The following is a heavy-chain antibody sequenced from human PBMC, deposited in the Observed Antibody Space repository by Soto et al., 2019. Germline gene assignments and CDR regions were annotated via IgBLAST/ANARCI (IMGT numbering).Heavy chain of an antibody. CDR2: IIPILGIA. V-gene: IGHV1-69*08. CDR1: GGTFSSYT. D-gene: IGHD4-17*01. Sequence: QVQLVQSGAEVKKPGSSVKVSCTASGGTFSSYTISWVRQAPGQGLEWMGRIIPILGIANSAQKFQSRDTITEDKSTSTAHMEVSSPSSEDTAVYYCTRDQNTDHGDFPDAFDIWGQGRMVTVSS. J-gene: IGHJ3*02. CDR3: TRDQNTDHGDFPDAFDI.